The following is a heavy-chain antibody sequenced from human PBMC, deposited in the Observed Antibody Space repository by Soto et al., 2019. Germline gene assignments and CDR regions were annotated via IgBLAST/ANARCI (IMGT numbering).Heavy chain of an antibody. V-gene: IGHV3-53*01. J-gene: IGHJ6*02. CDR1: GFTVSSNY. D-gene: IGHD1-26*01. CDR2: IYSGGST. Sequence: GGSLRLSCAASGFTVSSNYMSWVRQAPGKGLEWVSVIYSGGSTYYADSVKGRFTISRDNSKHTLYLQMNSLRAEHTAVYYCARGVGYYYGMDVWGQGTTVPVSS. CDR3: ARGVGYYYGMDV.